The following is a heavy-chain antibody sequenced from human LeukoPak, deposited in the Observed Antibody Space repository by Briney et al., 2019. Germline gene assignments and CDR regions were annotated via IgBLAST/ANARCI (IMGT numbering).Heavy chain of an antibody. V-gene: IGHV4-30-4*08. CDR1: GGSISSGDYY. J-gene: IGHJ6*03. D-gene: IGHD6-6*01. CDR3: ARSRAGQLGYMDV. CDR2: IYYSGST. Sequence: PSETLSLTCTVSGGSISSGDYYWSWLRQPPGKGLEWIGYIYYSGSTYYNPSLKSRVTISVDTSKNQFSLKLSSVTAADTAVYYCARSRAGQLGYMDVWGKGTTVTVSS.